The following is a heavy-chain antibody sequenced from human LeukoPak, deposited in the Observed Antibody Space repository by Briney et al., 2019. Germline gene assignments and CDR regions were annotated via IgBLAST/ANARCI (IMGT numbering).Heavy chain of an antibody. V-gene: IGHV4-4*07. Sequence: PGGSLRLSCAASGFTVSSNYMSWIRQPAGKGLEWIGRIYTSGSTNYNPSLKGRVTISVDTSKNQFSLKLSSVTAADTAVYYCARTQLGDYFDYWGQGTLVTVSS. CDR1: GFTVSSNY. J-gene: IGHJ4*02. CDR3: ARTQLGDYFDY. CDR2: IYTSGST. D-gene: IGHD6-6*01.